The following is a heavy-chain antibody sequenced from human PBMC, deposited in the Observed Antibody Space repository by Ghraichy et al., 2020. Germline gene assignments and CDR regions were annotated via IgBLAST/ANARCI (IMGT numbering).Heavy chain of an antibody. D-gene: IGHD1-1*01. CDR2: IHDSGSI. V-gene: IGHV4-34*01. Sequence: SETLSHTCAVYGGSFSDYDWTWIRQPPGKGLEWIGEIHDSGSIDYNASLKSRASISLDTSKNQFSLKLSSVTAADTAVYLCARAVFSNNWTPVHWFDPWGQGTLVIV. J-gene: IGHJ5*02. CDR1: GGSFSDYD. CDR3: ARAVFSNNWTPVHWFDP.